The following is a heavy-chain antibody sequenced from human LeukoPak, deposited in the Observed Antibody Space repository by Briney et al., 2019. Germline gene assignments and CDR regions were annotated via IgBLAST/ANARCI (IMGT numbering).Heavy chain of an antibody. J-gene: IGHJ5*02. D-gene: IGHD3-10*01. V-gene: IGHV3-48*01. CDR2: ISSSTSTI. CDR3: ARDRFGEFDP. CDR1: GFPFSTYS. Sequence: PGGSLRLSCAASGFPFSTYSMNWVRQAPGKGLEWISYISSSTSTIYYADSVKGRFTISRDNAKNSLYLQIHSLRAEDTAVYYCARDRFGEFDPWGQGTLVTVSS.